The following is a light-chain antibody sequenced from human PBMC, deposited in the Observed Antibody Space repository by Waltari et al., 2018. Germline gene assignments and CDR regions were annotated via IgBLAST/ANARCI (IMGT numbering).Light chain of an antibody. CDR3: LQDYNYPLT. CDR1: QCVRNA. J-gene: IGKJ4*01. CDR2: AAP. V-gene: IGKV1-6*01. Sequence: AIQLTQSPSSLSASLGDRVTITCRASQCVRNALGWYQQKPGKAPKLLIYAAPSLQGGVPSRFSGSGAGTDFTLTISSLQPEDFATYYCLQDYNYPLTFGGGTTVEIK.